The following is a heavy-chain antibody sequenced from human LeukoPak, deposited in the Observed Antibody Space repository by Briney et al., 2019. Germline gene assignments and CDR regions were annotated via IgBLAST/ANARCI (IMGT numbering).Heavy chain of an antibody. CDR1: GYTFTSYG. CDR3: ARNDDEYYDILTGYSGIDY. D-gene: IGHD3-9*01. J-gene: IGHJ4*02. Sequence: GASVNVSCKASGYTFTSYGISWVRQAPGQGLEWMGWISAYNGNTNYAQKLQGRVTMTTDTSTSTAYMELRSLRSDDTAVYYCARNDDEYYDILTGYSGIDYWGQGTLVTVSS. CDR2: ISAYNGNT. V-gene: IGHV1-18*01.